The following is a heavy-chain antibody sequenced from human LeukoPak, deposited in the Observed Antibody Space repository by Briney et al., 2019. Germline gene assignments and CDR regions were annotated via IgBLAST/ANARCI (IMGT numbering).Heavy chain of an antibody. D-gene: IGHD6-19*01. CDR2: IYYDGSNQ. CDR3: ARAYKDRSLAGKKEFFQH. Sequence: GGSLRLSCVVSGLRFRNYGMHWVRQAPGKGLEWVAVIYYDGSNQYYADSVKGRFTVSRDNAKNTLYLQMDSLRAEDTALYYRARAYKDRSLAGKKEFFQHWGQGTLVTVSS. V-gene: IGHV3-33*01. J-gene: IGHJ1*01. CDR1: GLRFRNYG.